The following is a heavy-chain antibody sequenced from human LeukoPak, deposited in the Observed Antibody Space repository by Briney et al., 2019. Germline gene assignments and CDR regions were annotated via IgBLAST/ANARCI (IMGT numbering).Heavy chain of an antibody. V-gene: IGHV3-53*01. CDR3: ARDNGADAFDI. Sequence: PGGSLRLSCAASGFTVSSNYMNWVRQAPGKGLEWVSVIYSGGSTYYADSVKGRFTISRDNSKNTLYLQMNSLRAEDTAVYYCARDNGADAFDIWGQGTMVTVSS. CDR2: IYSGGST. D-gene: IGHD4-17*01. CDR1: GFTVSSNY. J-gene: IGHJ3*02.